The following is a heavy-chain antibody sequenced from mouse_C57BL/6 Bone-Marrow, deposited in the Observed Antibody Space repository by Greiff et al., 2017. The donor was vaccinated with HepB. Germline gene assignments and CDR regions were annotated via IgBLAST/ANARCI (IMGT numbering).Heavy chain of an antibody. CDR3: AREFPYYYGSSYDYAMDY. CDR2: IDPSDSYT. Sequence: VQLQQPGAELVMPGASVKLSCKASGYTFTSYWMHWVKQRPGQGLECIGEIDPSDSYTNYNQKFKGKSTLTVDKSSSTAYMQLSSLTSEDSAVYYCAREFPYYYGSSYDYAMDYWGQGSSVTVSS. V-gene: IGHV1-69*01. J-gene: IGHJ4*01. CDR1: GYTFTSYW. D-gene: IGHD1-1*01.